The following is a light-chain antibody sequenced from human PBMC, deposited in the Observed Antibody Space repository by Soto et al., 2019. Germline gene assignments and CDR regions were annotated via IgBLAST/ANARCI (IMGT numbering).Light chain of an antibody. V-gene: IGKV1-5*01. CDR2: DAS. CDR3: QQSNSYSPT. CDR1: QSISSW. J-gene: IGKJ1*01. Sequence: DTQMSHSPSTLSASVGGRVTITCRASQSISSWLAWYQQKLGRAPRLLIYDASSLESGVPSRFSGSGYGTEVTLTISNLQNGDSATYYGQQSNSYSPTFGQGTKVDI.